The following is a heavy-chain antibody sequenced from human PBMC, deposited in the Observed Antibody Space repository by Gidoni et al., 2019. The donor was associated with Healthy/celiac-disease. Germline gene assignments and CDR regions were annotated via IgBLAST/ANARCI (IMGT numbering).Heavy chain of an antibody. CDR3: ARGKITTVTKSVWYFDL. Sequence: QVQLQESGPGLVKPSQTLSLTCTVSGGSISSGGYYWSWIRQHPGKGLEWIRYIYYSGSTYYNPSLKSRVTISVDTSKNQFSLKLSSVTAADTAVYYCARGKITTVTKSVWYFDLWGRGTLVTVSS. CDR1: GGSISSGGYY. V-gene: IGHV4-31*03. CDR2: IYYSGST. J-gene: IGHJ2*01. D-gene: IGHD4-17*01.